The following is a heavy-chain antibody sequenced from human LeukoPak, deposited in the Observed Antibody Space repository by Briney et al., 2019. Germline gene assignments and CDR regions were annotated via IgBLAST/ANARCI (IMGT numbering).Heavy chain of an antibody. CDR2: ISGSGGGSDYPT. Sequence: GGSLRLSCAASGFTFRNYAMGWVRQAPGKGLEWVSAISGSGGGSDYPTYYAASVKGRFTISRDDSTNTLYLQLSGLRVEDTAVFSCAREQGTVVTSQFDYWGLGTLVTVSS. D-gene: IGHD4-23*01. CDR1: GFTFRNYA. CDR3: AREQGTVVTSQFDY. V-gene: IGHV3-23*01. J-gene: IGHJ4*02.